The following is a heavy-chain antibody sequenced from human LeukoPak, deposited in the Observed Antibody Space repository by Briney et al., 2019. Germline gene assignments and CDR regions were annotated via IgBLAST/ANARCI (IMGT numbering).Heavy chain of an antibody. J-gene: IGHJ4*02. CDR3: ARDRMDTGTYFDY. CDR2: ISTYNGNT. V-gene: IGHV1-18*01. CDR1: GYTFTTYG. Sequence: GASVKVSCRSSGYTFTTYGITWVRQAPGQGLEWMGWISTYNGNTNYAQKLQGRVTMTTDTSTSTAYMELRSLRSDDTAMYYCARDRMDTGTYFDYWGQGTLLTVSS. D-gene: IGHD5-18*01.